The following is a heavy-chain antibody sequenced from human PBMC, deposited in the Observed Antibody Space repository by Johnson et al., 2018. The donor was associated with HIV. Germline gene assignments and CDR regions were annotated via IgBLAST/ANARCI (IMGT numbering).Heavy chain of an antibody. CDR2: IGTAGDT. CDR3: AIDRKYQVLLKLGSADAVDI. J-gene: IGHJ3*02. Sequence: EVQLVESGGGLVQPGGSLRLSCAASGFTFSSYDMHWVRQATGKGLEWVSAIGTAGDTYYPGSVEGRFTIPSVNAKNSLYLQMNSLRAEDTAVDYCAIDRKYQVLLKLGSADAVDIWGQGTMVTVSS. D-gene: IGHD2-2*01. CDR1: GFTFSSYD. V-gene: IGHV3-13*01.